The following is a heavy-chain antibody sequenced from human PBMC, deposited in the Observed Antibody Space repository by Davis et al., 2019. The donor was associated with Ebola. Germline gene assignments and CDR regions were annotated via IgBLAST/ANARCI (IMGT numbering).Heavy chain of an antibody. D-gene: IGHD6-13*01. J-gene: IGHJ5*02. V-gene: IGHV4-34*01. CDR1: GGSFSGYY. Sequence: SETLSLTCAVYGGSFSGYYWSWIRQPPGKGLEWIGEINHSGSTNYNPSLKSRVTISVDTSKNQFSLQLNSVTPEDTAVYYCARVEIAAAGHNWFDPWGQGTLVTVSS. CDR3: ARVEIAAAGHNWFDP. CDR2: INHSGST.